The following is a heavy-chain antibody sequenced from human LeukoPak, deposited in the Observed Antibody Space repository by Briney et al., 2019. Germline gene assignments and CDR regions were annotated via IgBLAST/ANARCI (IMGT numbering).Heavy chain of an antibody. CDR2: INSDGRR. Sequence: GGSLRLSCAASGFTFSSYWMHWVRQAPGKGLVWVSRINSDGRRSYADSVRGRFSISRDNAKNTLYLQMNSLRAEDTAVYYCARRSRGSWGVDYWGQGTLVTVSS. J-gene: IGHJ4*02. D-gene: IGHD6-13*01. V-gene: IGHV3-74*01. CDR1: GFTFSSYW. CDR3: ARRSRGSWGVDY.